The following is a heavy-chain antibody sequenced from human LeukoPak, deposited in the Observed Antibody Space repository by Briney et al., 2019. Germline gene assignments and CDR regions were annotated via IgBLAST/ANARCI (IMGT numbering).Heavy chain of an antibody. CDR1: GYTFTGYD. CDR2: MNPNSGNT. Sequence: ASVKVSCKASGYTFTGYDINWVRQATGQGLEWMGWMNPNSGNTGYAQKFQGRVTMTRNTSISTAYMELSSLRSEDTAVYYCARGRLAWLHRYGMDVWGQGTTVTVSS. D-gene: IGHD5-12*01. CDR3: ARGRLAWLHRYGMDV. J-gene: IGHJ6*02. V-gene: IGHV1-8*01.